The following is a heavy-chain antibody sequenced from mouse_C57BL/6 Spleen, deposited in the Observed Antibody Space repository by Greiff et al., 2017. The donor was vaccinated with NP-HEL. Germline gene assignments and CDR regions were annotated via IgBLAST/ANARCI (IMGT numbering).Heavy chain of an antibody. CDR1: GFTFSSYA. V-gene: IGHV5-4*03. J-gene: IGHJ3*01. D-gene: IGHD2-4*01. CDR3: ARNYDYDQGFAY. Sequence: EVKVVESGGGLVKPGGSLKLSCAASGFTFSSYAMSWVRQTPEKRLEWVATISDGGSYTYYPDNVKGRFTISRDNAKNNLYLQMSHLKSEDTAMYYCARNYDYDQGFAYWGQGTLVTVSA. CDR2: ISDGGSYT.